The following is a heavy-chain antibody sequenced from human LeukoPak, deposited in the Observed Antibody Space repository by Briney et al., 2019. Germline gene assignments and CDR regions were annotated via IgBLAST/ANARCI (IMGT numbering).Heavy chain of an antibody. CDR2: ISGDGGST. D-gene: IGHD6-13*01. CDR1: GFTFDDYA. Sequence: GGSLRLSCAASGFTFDDYAMHWVRHAPGKGLEWVSLISGDGGSTYYADSVKGRFTISRDNSKNSLYLQMNSLRTEDTALYYCAKGSPPGIAAAGSTLWDYWGQGTLVTVSS. CDR3: AKGSPPGIAAAGSTLWDY. J-gene: IGHJ4*02. V-gene: IGHV3-43*02.